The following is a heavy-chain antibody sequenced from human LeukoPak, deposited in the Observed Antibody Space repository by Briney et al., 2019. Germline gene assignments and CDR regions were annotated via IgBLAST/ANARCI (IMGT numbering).Heavy chain of an antibody. CDR3: ARGVTPNFDY. J-gene: IGHJ4*02. Sequence: PGGSLRLSCAASGFTSSSYSMNWVRQAPGKGLEWVSSISSSSSYIYYADSVKGRFTISRDNAKNSLYLQMNSLRAEDTAVYYCARGVTPNFDYWGQGTLVTVSS. CDR2: ISSSSSYI. CDR1: GFTSSSYS. V-gene: IGHV3-21*01. D-gene: IGHD5-18*01.